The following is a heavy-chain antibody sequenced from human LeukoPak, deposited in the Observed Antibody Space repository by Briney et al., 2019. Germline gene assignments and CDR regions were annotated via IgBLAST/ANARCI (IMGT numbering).Heavy chain of an antibody. J-gene: IGHJ6*02. CDR2: ISWNSGSI. V-gene: IGHV3-9*01. CDR3: AKENSPYYYYYYGMDV. CDR1: GFTLDDYA. D-gene: IGHD2/OR15-2a*01. Sequence: GGSLRLSCAASGFTLDDYAMHWVRQAPGKGLEWVSGISWNSGSIGYADSVKGRFTISRDNAKNSLYLQMNSLRAEDTALYYCAKENSPYYYYYYGMDVWGQGTTVTVSS.